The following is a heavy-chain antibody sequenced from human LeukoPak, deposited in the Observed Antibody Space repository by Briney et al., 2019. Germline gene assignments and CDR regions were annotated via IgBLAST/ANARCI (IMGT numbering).Heavy chain of an antibody. J-gene: IGHJ4*02. CDR1: GFTFSSYA. Sequence: GGSLRLSCAASGFTFSSYAMSWVRQAPRKGLEWVSAISGSGGSTYYADSVKGRFTISRDNSKNTLYLQMNSLRAEDTAVYYCAKDRDPGYSSSWYDYWGQGTLVTVSS. CDR3: AKDRDPGYSSSWYDY. V-gene: IGHV3-23*01. D-gene: IGHD6-13*01. CDR2: ISGSGGST.